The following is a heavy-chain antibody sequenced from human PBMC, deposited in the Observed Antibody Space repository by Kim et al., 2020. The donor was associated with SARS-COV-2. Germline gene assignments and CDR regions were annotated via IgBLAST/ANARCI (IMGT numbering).Heavy chain of an antibody. Sequence: GGSLRLSCAASGFSFITCSMHWVRQAPGKGLESVAVTSHDGISKYYADSVKGRFTISRDNSMNTLYLQMNSLRVDDTALYYCVRDCTGDYNYLDYWGLGTLVTVSS. CDR3: VRDCTGDYNYLDY. CDR2: TSHDGISK. V-gene: IGHV3-30-3*01. CDR1: GFSFITCS. J-gene: IGHJ4*02. D-gene: IGHD4-17*01.